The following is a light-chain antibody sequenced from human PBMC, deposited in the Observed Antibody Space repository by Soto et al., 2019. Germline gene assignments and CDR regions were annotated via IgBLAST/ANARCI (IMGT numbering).Light chain of an antibody. V-gene: IGKV3D-20*02. Sequence: PGERVTLSCRASQSVSSSYLTWYQQKPGQAPRRLIYGASTRATGIPARFSGSGSGTDFTLTISSLEPEDFAVYYCQQRTNWTAITFGQGTRLEIK. CDR1: QSVSSSY. CDR2: GAS. CDR3: QQRTNWTAIT. J-gene: IGKJ5*01.